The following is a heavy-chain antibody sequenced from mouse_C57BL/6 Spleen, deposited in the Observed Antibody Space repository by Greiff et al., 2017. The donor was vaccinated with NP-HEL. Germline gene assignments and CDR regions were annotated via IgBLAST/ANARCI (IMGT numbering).Heavy chain of an antibody. D-gene: IGHD4-1*01. Sequence: VKLVESGPGLVQPSQSLSITCTVSGFSLTSYGVHWVRQSPGKGLEWLGVIWRGGSTDYNAAFISRLSISKDNSKSQDFFKMNSLQADDTAIYYCASPLTGSYAMDYWGQGTSVTVSS. CDR1: GFSLTSYG. CDR3: ASPLTGSYAMDY. J-gene: IGHJ4*01. CDR2: IWRGGST. V-gene: IGHV2-2*01.